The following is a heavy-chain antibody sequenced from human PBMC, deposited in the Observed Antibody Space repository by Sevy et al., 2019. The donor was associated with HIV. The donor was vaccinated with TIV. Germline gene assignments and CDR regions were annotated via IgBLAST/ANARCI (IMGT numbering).Heavy chain of an antibody. D-gene: IGHD3-22*01. CDR1: GFTFSSYS. Sequence: GGSLRLPCAASGFTFSSYSMNWVRRAPGKGLEWVSCRSSSSSTIDYADSVKGRFTISRDNAKNSLYLQMNSLRDEDTAVYYCARLNYYDSSGYYYSAFDIWGQGTMVTVSS. J-gene: IGHJ3*02. CDR3: ARLNYYDSSGYYYSAFDI. CDR2: RSSSSSTI. V-gene: IGHV3-48*02.